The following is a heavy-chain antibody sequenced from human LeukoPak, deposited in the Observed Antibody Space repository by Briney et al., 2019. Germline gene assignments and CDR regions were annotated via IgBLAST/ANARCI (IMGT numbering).Heavy chain of an antibody. J-gene: IGHJ6*02. CDR2: MSGSGGST. Sequence: PGGSLRLACAAAGFTFSSYAMSWVRQAPGKGLEWVSAMSGSGGSTYYADSVKGRLTISRDNSRNTLYMQMNSLRAEDTAVYYCAKAGIAAAVRRTDYYYYGMDVWGQGTTVTVSS. V-gene: IGHV3-23*01. CDR1: GFTFSSYA. CDR3: AKAGIAAAVRRTDYYYYGMDV. D-gene: IGHD6-13*01.